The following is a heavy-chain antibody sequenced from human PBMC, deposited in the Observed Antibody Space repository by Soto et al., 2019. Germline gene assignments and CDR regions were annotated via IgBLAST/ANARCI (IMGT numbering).Heavy chain of an antibody. V-gene: IGHV4-34*01. CDR1: GGSFSGYY. Sequence: SETLSLTCAVYGGSFSGYYWSWIRQPPGKGLEWIGEINHSGSTNYNPSLKSRVTITVDTSKNQFSLKLSSVTAADTAVYYCARGMGYSYGLSYGMDVWGQGTTVTVSS. CDR2: INHSGST. J-gene: IGHJ6*02. D-gene: IGHD5-18*01. CDR3: ARGMGYSYGLSYGMDV.